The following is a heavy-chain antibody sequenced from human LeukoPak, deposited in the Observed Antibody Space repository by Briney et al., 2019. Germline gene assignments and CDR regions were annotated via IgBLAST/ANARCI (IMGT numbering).Heavy chain of an antibody. CDR1: GYTFTSYY. J-gene: IGHJ5*02. CDR2: IYPGDSDT. Sequence: GESLKISCQASGYTFTSYYIGWVRQMPGKGLEWMRIIYPGDSDTRYSPSFQGQVTISADKSISTAYLQWSSLKASDTAMYYCARHVMTVTKGAWFDPWGQGTLVTVSS. D-gene: IGHD4-17*01. CDR3: ARHVMTVTKGAWFDP. V-gene: IGHV5-51*01.